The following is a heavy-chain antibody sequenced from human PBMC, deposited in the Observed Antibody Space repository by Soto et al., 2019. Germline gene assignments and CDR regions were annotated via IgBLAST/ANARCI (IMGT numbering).Heavy chain of an antibody. V-gene: IGHV4-34*01. CDR1: GGSFSGYY. Sequence: QVQLQQWGAGLLKPSETLSLTCAVYGGSFSGYYWSWIRQPPGKGLEWIGEINHSGSTNYNPSLKSRVTISVDTSKNQFSLKLSSVTAADTAVYYCARVDDYYFDYWGQGTLVTVSS. CDR2: INHSGST. J-gene: IGHJ4*02. CDR3: ARVDDYYFDY. D-gene: IGHD3-3*01.